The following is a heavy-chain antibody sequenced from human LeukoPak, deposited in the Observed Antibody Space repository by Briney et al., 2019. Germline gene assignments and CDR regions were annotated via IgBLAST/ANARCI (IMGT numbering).Heavy chain of an antibody. J-gene: IGHJ4*02. CDR3: VRDSQTVYYYQPPDY. CDR1: GFTFSDYY. CDR2: ITSSGTNI. Sequence: GGSLRLSCAASGFTFSDYYMAWIRQAPGKGLEWVSYITSSGTNIFYADSVKGRFTISRDDAKNSLYLQMNGLRAEDTAMYYCVRDSQTVYYYQPPDYWGQGTLVTVPA. V-gene: IGHV3-11*01. D-gene: IGHD3-10*01.